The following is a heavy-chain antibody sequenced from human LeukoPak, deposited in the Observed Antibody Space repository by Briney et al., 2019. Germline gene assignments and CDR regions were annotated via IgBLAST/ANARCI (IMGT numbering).Heavy chain of an antibody. D-gene: IGHD2-21*01. CDR1: GYTFTSYG. V-gene: IGHV1-18*01. J-gene: IGHJ4*02. Sequence: ASVKVSCKASGYTFTSYGISWVRQAPGQGLEWMGWISAYNGNTNYAQKLQGRVTMTTDTSTSTAYMELRSLRSDDTAVYYCARDHYSTVRAYFDYWGQGTLVTVSS. CDR2: ISAYNGNT. CDR3: ARDHYSTVRAYFDY.